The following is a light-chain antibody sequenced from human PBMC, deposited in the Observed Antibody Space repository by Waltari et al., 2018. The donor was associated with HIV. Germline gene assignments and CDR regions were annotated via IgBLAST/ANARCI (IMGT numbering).Light chain of an antibody. V-gene: IGKV1-5*01. CDR1: QKISSW. CDR3: QQYDTFPYT. J-gene: IGKJ2*01. Sequence: DIQMTQSPSTLSPSVGDSVTITCRASQKISSWLAWYQQRPGKAPNLLIYQASTLQGGVPSRFSGSGSGTDFTLTINRLQSDDFGTYYCQQYDTFPYTFGPGTNLEIK. CDR2: QAS.